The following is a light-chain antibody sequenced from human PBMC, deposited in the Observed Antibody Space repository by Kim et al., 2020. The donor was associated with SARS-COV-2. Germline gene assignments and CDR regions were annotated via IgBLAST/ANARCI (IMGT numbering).Light chain of an antibody. CDR2: DNN. CDR3: ATWDTSLTVGV. Sequence: SVLTQPPSVSAAPGQKVTISCSGSRSNIGSNPVSWYQQFPGTAPKLITYDNNKRPSGIPDRFSRSKSGTSATLGITGLRTGDEAHYYCATWDTSLTVGVFGGGTKVTVL. V-gene: IGLV1-51*01. J-gene: IGLJ3*02. CDR1: RSNIGSNP.